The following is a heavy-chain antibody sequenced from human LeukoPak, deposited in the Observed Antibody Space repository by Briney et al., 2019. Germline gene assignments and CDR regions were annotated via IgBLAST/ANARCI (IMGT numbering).Heavy chain of an antibody. CDR2: ISWNSGRI. V-gene: IGHV3-9*01. Sequence: GRSLRLSCAASGFNFDDYAVHWVRQAPGKGLEWVSSISWNSGRIAYADSVEGRFTISRDSAKNSLFLQMDSLRPDDTALYFCAKGRAYSYVASFDYWGQGTPVTVSS. D-gene: IGHD5-18*01. CDR3: AKGRAYSYVASFDY. J-gene: IGHJ4*02. CDR1: GFNFDDYA.